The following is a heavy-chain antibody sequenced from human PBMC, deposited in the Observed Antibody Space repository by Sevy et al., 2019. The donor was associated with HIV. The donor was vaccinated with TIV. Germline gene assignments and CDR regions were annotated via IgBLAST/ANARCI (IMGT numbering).Heavy chain of an antibody. J-gene: IGHJ5*02. Sequence: ASVKVSCKASGYTFNGYHMHWVRQAPGQGLEWMGWINPNSGGTNYAQKFQGRVTMTRDTSISTAYMELSRLRSDDTAVYYCARGFYYYDSSGYYWPWGQGTLVTVSS. CDR1: GYTFNGYH. V-gene: IGHV1-2*02. D-gene: IGHD3-22*01. CDR2: INPNSGGT. CDR3: ARGFYYYDSSGYYWP.